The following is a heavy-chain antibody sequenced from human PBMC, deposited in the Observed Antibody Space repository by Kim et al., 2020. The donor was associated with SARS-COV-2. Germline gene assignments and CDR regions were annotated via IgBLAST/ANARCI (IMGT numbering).Heavy chain of an antibody. CDR2: IYYSGST. CDR1: GGSISSGGYY. Sequence: SETLSLTCTVSGGSISSGGYYWSWIRQHPGTGLEWIGYIYYSGSTYYNPSLKSRVTISVDTSKNQFSLKLSSVTAADTAVYYCARDKGAAGEFDYWGQGTLVTVSS. V-gene: IGHV4-31*03. J-gene: IGHJ4*02. CDR3: ARDKGAAGEFDY. D-gene: IGHD6-13*01.